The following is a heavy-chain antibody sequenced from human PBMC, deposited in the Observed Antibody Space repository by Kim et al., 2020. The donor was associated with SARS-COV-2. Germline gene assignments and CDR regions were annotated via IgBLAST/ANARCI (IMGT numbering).Heavy chain of an antibody. CDR2: IWYDGSNK. Sequence: GGSLRLSCAASGFTFSNYDMHWVRQAPGKWLEWVALIWYDGSNKYYADSVKGRFTISRDNSKKTLYLQMNSLRAEDTAVYYCARGDSSGYYYFDYCGQGT. CDR1: GFTFSNYD. J-gene: IGHJ4*02. V-gene: IGHV3-33*01. CDR3: ARGDSSGYYYFDY. D-gene: IGHD3-22*01.